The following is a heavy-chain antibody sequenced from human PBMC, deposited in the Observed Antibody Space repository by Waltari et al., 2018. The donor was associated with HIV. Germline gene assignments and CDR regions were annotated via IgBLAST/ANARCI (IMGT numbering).Heavy chain of an antibody. CDR2: IYTSGST. D-gene: IGHD7-27*01. CDR3: ARDGETGDPLDY. Sequence: QVQLQESGPGLVKPSQTLSLTCTVSGGSISSGSYYWSWLRQPAGKGLEWIGRIYTSGSTNYNPSLKSRVTISVDTSKNQFSLKLSSVTAADTAVYYCARDGETGDPLDYWGQGTLVTVSS. V-gene: IGHV4-61*02. CDR1: GGSISSGSYY. J-gene: IGHJ4*02.